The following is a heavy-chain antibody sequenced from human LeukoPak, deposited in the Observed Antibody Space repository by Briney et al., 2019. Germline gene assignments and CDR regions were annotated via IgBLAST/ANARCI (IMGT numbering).Heavy chain of an antibody. CDR1: GGSINSSSYY. CDR3: ARQQWVDDAFDV. D-gene: IGHD6-19*01. CDR2: MYYSGST. V-gene: IGHV4-39*07. J-gene: IGHJ3*01. Sequence: SETLSLTCTVSGGSINSSSYYWGWIRQPPGKGLEWIGSMYYSGSTYYNPSLKSRVTVSVDTSKNQFSLKLNSVTAADTAVYYCARQQWVDDAFDVWGQGTMVTVSS.